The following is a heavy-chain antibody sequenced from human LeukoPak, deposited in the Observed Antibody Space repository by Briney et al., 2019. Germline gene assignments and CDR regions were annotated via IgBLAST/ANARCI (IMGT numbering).Heavy chain of an antibody. D-gene: IGHD2-21*01. CDR1: GFNFSGSG. CDR3: ARDGSRLVIHAFDI. Sequence: GGSLRLSCAASGFNFSGSGMHWVRQAPGKGLEGVTFIQYDASQIYYADSVMGRFTISRDNTKNKVYLKMNSLRTEDTAVYFCARDGSRLVIHAFDIWGQGTMVTVSS. J-gene: IGHJ3*02. V-gene: IGHV3-30*02. CDR2: IQYDASQI.